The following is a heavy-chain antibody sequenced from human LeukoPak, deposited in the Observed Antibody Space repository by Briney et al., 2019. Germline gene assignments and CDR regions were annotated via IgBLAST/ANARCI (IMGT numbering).Heavy chain of an antibody. CDR1: GFTFSTSW. V-gene: IGHV3-74*01. Sequence: GGSLRLSCAASGFTFSTSWMHWVRQAPGKGLVWVSRINSDGSGTTYADSVKGRFTISRDNAKNTLYLQMNSLRAEDTAVYYCARIAFPPPFWGQGTLVTVSS. D-gene: IGHD3-3*02. CDR2: INSDGSGT. J-gene: IGHJ4*02. CDR3: ARIAFPPPF.